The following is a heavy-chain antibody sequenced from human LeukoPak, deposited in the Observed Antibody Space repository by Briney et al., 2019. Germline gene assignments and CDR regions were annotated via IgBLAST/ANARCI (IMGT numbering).Heavy chain of an antibody. CDR1: GGSISSGGYS. CDR2: IYHSGST. J-gene: IGHJ4*02. CDR3: ARITMVRGVSFDY. V-gene: IGHV4-30-2*01. D-gene: IGHD3-10*01. Sequence: PSETLSLTCAVSGGSISSGGYSWSWIRQPPGEGLEWIGYIYHSGSTYYNPSLKSRVTISVDRSKNQFSLKLSSVTAADTAVYYCARITMVRGVSFDYWGQGTLVTVSS.